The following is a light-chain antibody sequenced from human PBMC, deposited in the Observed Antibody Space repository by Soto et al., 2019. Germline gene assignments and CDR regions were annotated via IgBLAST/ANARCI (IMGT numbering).Light chain of an antibody. CDR2: TAS. CDR1: QSISRN. J-gene: IGKJ4*01. CDR3: QQSHSRPLS. V-gene: IGKV1-39*01. Sequence: IQMTQSPSSLSASVGDRVTITCRASQSISRNLNWYQQKPGKAPELLIYTASNLQSGVPSRFSGSGSGTDFALTISSLHPEDSAVYYCQQSHSRPLSFGGGTKVEFK.